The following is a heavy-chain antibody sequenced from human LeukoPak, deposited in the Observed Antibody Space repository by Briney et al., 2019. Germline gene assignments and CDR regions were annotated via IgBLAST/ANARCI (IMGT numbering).Heavy chain of an antibody. Sequence: GGSLRLSCVGSGITFSSYWMNWVRQAPEKGLEWVAIIKQDGSVAHYVDSVKGRLTISRDNAKNSLYLQINNLRAEDTAVYYCAGGQGYLIQLWGQGTLVTVSS. CDR3: AGGQGYLIQL. CDR1: GITFSSYW. V-gene: IGHV3-7*01. D-gene: IGHD2-15*01. CDR2: IKQDGSVA. J-gene: IGHJ4*02.